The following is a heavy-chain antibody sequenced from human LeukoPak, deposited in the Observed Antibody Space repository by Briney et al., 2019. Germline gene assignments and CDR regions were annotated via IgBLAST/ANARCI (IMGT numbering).Heavy chain of an antibody. CDR2: ITSNGGTT. J-gene: IGHJ4*02. D-gene: IGHD2-2*01. V-gene: IGHV3-64*01. Sequence: PGGPLRLSCVASGFSLSTYDMHWVRQAPGKGLEYVSAITSNGGTTYYANSVKGRFTISRDNSKNTLYLQMGSLRAEDMAVYYCARGYCSSTSCTNDYWGQGTLVTVSS. CDR1: GFSLSTYD. CDR3: ARGYCSSTSCTNDY.